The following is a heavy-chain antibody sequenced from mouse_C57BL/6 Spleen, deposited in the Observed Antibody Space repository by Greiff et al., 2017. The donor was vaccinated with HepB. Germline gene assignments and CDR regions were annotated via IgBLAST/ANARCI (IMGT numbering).Heavy chain of an antibody. J-gene: IGHJ4*01. Sequence: VQLQQSGAELARPGASVKLSCKASGYTFTSYGISWVKQRTGQGLEWIGEIYPRSGNTYYNEKFKGKATLTADKSSSTAYMELRSLTSEDSAVYFCAREGDYYGSKAMDYWGQGTSVTVSS. CDR2: IYPRSGNT. CDR3: AREGDYYGSKAMDY. D-gene: IGHD1-1*01. V-gene: IGHV1-81*01. CDR1: GYTFTSYG.